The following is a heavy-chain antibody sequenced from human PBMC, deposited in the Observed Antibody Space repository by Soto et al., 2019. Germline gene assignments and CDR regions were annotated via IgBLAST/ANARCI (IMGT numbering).Heavy chain of an antibody. CDR2: IPYTGST. D-gene: IGHD4-4*01. J-gene: IGHJ6*02. CDR1: GGSISSYF. V-gene: IGHV4-59*01. CDR3: SRHPEVTKMQYGMDV. Sequence: SETLSPSCTVSGGSISSYFWSGLRQLPGQGLEWIGYIPYTGSTKYNPSLNSRVTISVXXXXXXVXLXLXXVTAAXTAGYYCSRHPEVTKMQYGMDVWGQGTAVTVS.